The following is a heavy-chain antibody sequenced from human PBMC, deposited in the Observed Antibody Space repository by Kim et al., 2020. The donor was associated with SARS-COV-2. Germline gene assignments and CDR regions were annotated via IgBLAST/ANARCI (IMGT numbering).Heavy chain of an antibody. CDR2: ISPKNGNT. V-gene: IGHV1-18*01. Sequence: ASVKVSCKASAYMLTKSGFTWVRQAPGRGLEWMGWISPKNGNTDDAQKLQGRVTMTTDTSTSTVYMELKTLRSDDTALYYCATWGDTSTYYGRNFYYG. D-gene: IGHD3-22*01. J-gene: IGHJ6*01. CDR1: AYMLTKSG. CDR3: ATWGDTSTYYGRNFYYG.